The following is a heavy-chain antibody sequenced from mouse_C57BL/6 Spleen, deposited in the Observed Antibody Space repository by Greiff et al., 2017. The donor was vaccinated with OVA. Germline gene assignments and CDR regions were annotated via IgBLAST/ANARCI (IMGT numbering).Heavy chain of an antibody. CDR1: GFTITDYY. J-gene: IGHJ2*01. CDR3: TGGSSGYFDD. D-gene: IGHD3-2*02. CDR2: IDPEDGDT. V-gene: IGHV14-1*01. Sequence: VQLQESGAELVRPGASVKLSCTASGFTITDYYMHWVKQRPEQGLEWIGRIDPEDGDTEYAPKFQGKATMTAVTSSNTAYLQLSSLTSEDTAIEYGTGGSSGYFDDWGKGTTLTVSS.